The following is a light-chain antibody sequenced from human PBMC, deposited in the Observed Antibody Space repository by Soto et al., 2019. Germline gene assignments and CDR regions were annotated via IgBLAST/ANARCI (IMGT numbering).Light chain of an antibody. J-gene: IGKJ1*01. CDR2: GAS. CDR1: QSVSTK. Sequence: EMVMTQSPATLSVSLGERATLSCRASQSVSTKLVWYQQKPGQAPRLLIYGASTRATGIPARFSGSGSVTEFTLTISRLQSEDFAVYYCQQHDQGWTFGQGTKVEIK. V-gene: IGKV3-15*01. CDR3: QQHDQGWT.